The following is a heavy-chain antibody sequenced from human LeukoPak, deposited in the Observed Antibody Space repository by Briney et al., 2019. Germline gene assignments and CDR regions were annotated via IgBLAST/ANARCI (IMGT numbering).Heavy chain of an antibody. V-gene: IGHV1-2*02. D-gene: IGHD2-8*01. CDR1: GYTFTGYY. Sequence: ASVKVSCKASGYTFTGYYMHWVRQAPGQGLEWMGWINPNSGGTNYAQKFQGGVTMTRDTSISTAYMEMSSLTSDDTAVYYCARSARHCNNGVCFTDYYIDLWGKGTTVIVSS. J-gene: IGHJ6*03. CDR3: ARSARHCNNGVCFTDYYIDL. CDR2: INPNSGGT.